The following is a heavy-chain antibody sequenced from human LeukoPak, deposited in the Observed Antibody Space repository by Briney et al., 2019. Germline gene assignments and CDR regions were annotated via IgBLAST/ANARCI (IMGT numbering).Heavy chain of an antibody. CDR1: GGSFSGYY. V-gene: IGHV4-34*01. J-gene: IGHJ4*02. CDR3: ARLIAVAGIYYFDY. CDR2: INHSGST. D-gene: IGHD6-19*01. Sequence: SETLSLTCAVYGGSFSGYYWSWIRQPPGKGLEWIGEINHSGSTNYNPSLKSRVTISVDTSKNQFSLKLSSVTAADTAVYYCARLIAVAGIYYFDYWGQGTLVTVSS.